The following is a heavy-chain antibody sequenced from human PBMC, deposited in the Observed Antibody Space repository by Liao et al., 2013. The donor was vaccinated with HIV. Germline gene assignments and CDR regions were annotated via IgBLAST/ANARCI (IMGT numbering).Heavy chain of an antibody. Sequence: QVQLQESGPGLVKPSETLSLTCTVSGGAIYSYYWNWIRQPPGKGLEWIGEINHSGSTNYNPSLKSRVTISVDTSKNQFSLKLSSVTAADTAVYYCARGTIFGPDYWGQGTLVTVSS. D-gene: IGHD3-3*01. CDR2: INHSGST. CDR3: ARGTIFGPDY. V-gene: IGHV4-59*12. J-gene: IGHJ4*02. CDR1: GGAIYSYY.